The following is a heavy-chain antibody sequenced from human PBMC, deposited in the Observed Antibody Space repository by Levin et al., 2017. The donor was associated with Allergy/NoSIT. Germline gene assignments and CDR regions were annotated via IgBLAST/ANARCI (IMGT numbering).Heavy chain of an antibody. D-gene: IGHD4/OR15-4a*01. CDR2: IYYTGNT. Sequence: SQTLSLTCTVSGASITVGTYYWTWIRQPPGKGLEWIGHIYYTGNTYYNPSLKSRVSISLDTSENQFSLKLSSVTAADTAIYYCARAHGAKSWFDPWGQGTLVTVTS. CDR1: GASITVGTYY. J-gene: IGHJ5*02. CDR3: ARAHGAKSWFDP. V-gene: IGHV4-31*03.